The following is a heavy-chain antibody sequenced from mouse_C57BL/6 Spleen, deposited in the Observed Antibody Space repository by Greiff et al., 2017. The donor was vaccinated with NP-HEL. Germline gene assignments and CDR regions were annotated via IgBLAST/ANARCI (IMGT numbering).Heavy chain of an antibody. J-gene: IGHJ2*01. Sequence: VQLQQSGPELVKPGASVKISCKASGYAFSSSWMNWVKQRPGKGLEWIGRIYPGDGDTNYNGKFKGKATLTADKSSSTAYMQLSSLTSEDSAVYFCAGGSGYFDYWGQGTTLTVSS. D-gene: IGHD1-1*01. CDR1: GYAFSSSW. V-gene: IGHV1-82*01. CDR2: IYPGDGDT. CDR3: AGGSGYFDY.